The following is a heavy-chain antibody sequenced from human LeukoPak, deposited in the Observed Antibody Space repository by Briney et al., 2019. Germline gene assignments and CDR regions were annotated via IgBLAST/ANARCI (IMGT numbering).Heavy chain of an antibody. D-gene: IGHD3-22*01. J-gene: IGHJ4*02. CDR3: ARGPHYYDSSGLDY. CDR1: GGSFSGSY. Sequence: SETLSLTCAVYGGSFSGSYWSWIRQPPGKGLEWIGEINHSGSTNYNPSLKSRVTISVDTSKNQFSLKLSSVTAADTAVYYCARGPHYYDSSGLDYWGQGTLVTVSS. CDR2: INHSGST. V-gene: IGHV4-34*01.